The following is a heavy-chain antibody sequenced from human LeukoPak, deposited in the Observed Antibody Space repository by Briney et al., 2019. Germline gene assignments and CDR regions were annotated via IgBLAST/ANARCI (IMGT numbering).Heavy chain of an antibody. D-gene: IGHD6-19*01. V-gene: IGHV1-8*01. CDR1: GYTFTTYD. J-gene: IGHJ5*02. Sequence: GASVKVPCKASGYTFTTYDINWVRQATGQGLEWMGWMNPNSGNTGYAQKFQGRVTMTRNTSISTAYMGLSSLRSEDTAVYYCARGRGSGHKENWFDPWGQGTLVTVSS. CDR2: MNPNSGNT. CDR3: ARGRGSGHKENWFDP.